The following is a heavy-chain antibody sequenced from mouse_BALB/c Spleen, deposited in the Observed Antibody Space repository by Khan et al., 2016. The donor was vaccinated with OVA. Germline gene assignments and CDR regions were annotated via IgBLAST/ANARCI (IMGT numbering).Heavy chain of an antibody. Sequence: QVQLQQSGAELARPGASVKMSCKASGYTFTSYSMHWIKQRPGQGLEWIGNINPSNAYTNYNQKFKDKATLTADKSSSTAYMQLSSLTSEDSAVSYCSRDFHYYGSRGALDYWAHGTSVTVSS. CDR2: INPSNAYT. D-gene: IGHD1-1*01. V-gene: IGHV1-4*01. J-gene: IGHJ4*01. CDR3: SRDFHYYGSRGALDY. CDR1: GYTFTSYS.